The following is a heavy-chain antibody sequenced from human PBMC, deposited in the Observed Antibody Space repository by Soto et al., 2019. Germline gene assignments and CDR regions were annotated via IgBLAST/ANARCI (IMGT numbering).Heavy chain of an antibody. CDR2: ISAYNGNT. J-gene: IGHJ4*02. D-gene: IGHD2-2*01. CDR1: GYTFTSYG. Sequence: ASVKVSCKASGYTFTSYGISWVRQAPGQGLEWMGWISAYNGNTNYAQKLQGRVTMTTDTSTSTAYMELRSLRSDDTAVYYCAGSKLGYCSSTSCYGFDYWGQGTLVTVSS. CDR3: AGSKLGYCSSTSCYGFDY. V-gene: IGHV1-18*01.